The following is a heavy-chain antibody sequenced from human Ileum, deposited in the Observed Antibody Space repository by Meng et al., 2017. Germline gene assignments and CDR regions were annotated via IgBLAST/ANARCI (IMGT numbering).Heavy chain of an antibody. J-gene: IGHJ4*02. CDR3: AGDLGGDSGCFEPDY. V-gene: IGHV3-48*03. CDR2: ISSSGSTI. CDR1: GFTFSSYE. D-gene: IGHD6-19*01. Sequence: GGPLRPPFAASGFTFSSYEMNWVPQAPGKGLEWVSYISSSGSTIYYADAVKGRFTISRDNAKNSLYQQMNSLRAEDTAVYYCAGDLGGDSGCFEPDYWGQGTLVTVSS.